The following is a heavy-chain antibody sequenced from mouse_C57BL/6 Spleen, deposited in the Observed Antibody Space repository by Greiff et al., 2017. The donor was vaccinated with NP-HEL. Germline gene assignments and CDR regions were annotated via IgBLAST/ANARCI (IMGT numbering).Heavy chain of an antibody. Sequence: QVQLQQPGAELVKPGASVKLSCKASGYTFTSYWMHWVKQRPGQGLEWIGMIHPNSGSTNYNEKFKSKATLTVDKSSSTAYMQLSSLTSEDSAVYYWARYPYYYGSSYYAMDYWGQGTSVTVSS. CDR2: IHPNSGST. D-gene: IGHD1-1*01. V-gene: IGHV1-64*01. CDR3: ARYPYYYGSSYYAMDY. J-gene: IGHJ4*01. CDR1: GYTFTSYW.